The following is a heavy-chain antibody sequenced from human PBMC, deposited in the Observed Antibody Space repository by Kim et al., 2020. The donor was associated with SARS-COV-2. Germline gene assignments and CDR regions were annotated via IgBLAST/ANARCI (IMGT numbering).Heavy chain of an antibody. CDR1: GYTFTSYG. D-gene: IGHD4-4*01. V-gene: IGHV1-18*01. Sequence: ASVKVSCKASGYTFTSYGISWVRQAPGQGLEWMGWISAYNGNTNYAQKLQGRVTMTTDTSTSTAYMELRSLRSDDTAVYYCAREPPMATVTSQPDYWGQGTLVTVSS. CDR2: ISAYNGNT. CDR3: AREPPMATVTSQPDY. J-gene: IGHJ4*02.